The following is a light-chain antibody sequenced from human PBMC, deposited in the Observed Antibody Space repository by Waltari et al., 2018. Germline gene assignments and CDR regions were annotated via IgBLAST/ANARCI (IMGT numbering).Light chain of an antibody. CDR2: WAS. CDR3: QQYYSSPVT. Sequence: DIVMTQSPDSLAVSLGERATINCKSSQSVLYRSDNKNYLGWYQQKPGLPPKLLIYWASTLESGVPDRFMCSGSGTDFTLTISSLQAEDVAVYYCQQYYSSPVTFGQGTRLEIK. J-gene: IGKJ5*01. V-gene: IGKV4-1*01. CDR1: QSVLYRSDNKNY.